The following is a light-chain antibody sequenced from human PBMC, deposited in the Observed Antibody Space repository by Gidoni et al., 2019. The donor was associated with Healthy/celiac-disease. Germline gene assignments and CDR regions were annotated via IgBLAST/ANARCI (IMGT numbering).Light chain of an antibody. CDR3: QQYNNWPPYT. Sequence: EIVMTQSPATLSVSPGERATLSCRASQGVSSNLAWYQQKPGQAPRLLIYGASTRATGIPARFSGSASGTEFTLTISSLQSEDFAVYFCQQYNNWPPYTFGQGTKLEIK. CDR1: QGVSSN. J-gene: IGKJ2*01. CDR2: GAS. V-gene: IGKV3-15*01.